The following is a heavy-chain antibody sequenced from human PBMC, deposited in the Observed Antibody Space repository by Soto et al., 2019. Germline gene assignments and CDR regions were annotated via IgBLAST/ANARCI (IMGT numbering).Heavy chain of an antibody. CDR3: AHRVNMARGPYNYFGP. J-gene: IGHJ5*02. D-gene: IGHD3-10*01. Sequence: SGPTLVNPTQTLTLTCSFSGFPFTTGVGVGWIRQPPGKALEWLAIIYWNDEKLYNPSLKTRLTITKDTSKNQVVLTVTDMDPVDTATYYCAHRVNMARGPYNYFGPWGQGTLVTVSS. CDR1: GFPFTTGVG. V-gene: IGHV2-5*01. CDR2: IYWNDEK.